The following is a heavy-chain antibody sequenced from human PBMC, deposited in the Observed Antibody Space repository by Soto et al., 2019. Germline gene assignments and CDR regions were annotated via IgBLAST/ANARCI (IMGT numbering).Heavy chain of an antibody. CDR1: GGSITDYS. V-gene: IGHV4-4*07. J-gene: IGHJ5*02. CDR2: IFSSGST. D-gene: IGHD2-21*02. Sequence: TSETLSLTCTVSGGSITDYSWVWIRQPAGKGLEWIGRIFSSGSTNYNPSLKGRITMSLDTSKNQFSLKLNSATATDTAVYFCARDQGVVVTADNWFDPWGKG. CDR3: ARDQGVVVTADNWFDP.